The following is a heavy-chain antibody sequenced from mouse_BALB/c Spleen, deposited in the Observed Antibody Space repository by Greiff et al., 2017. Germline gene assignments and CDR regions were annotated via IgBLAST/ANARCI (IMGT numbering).Heavy chain of an antibody. D-gene: IGHD1-1*01. CDR2: ISSGSSTI. CDR3: ARGSTTVVAPYYYAMDY. CDR1: GFTFSSFG. Sequence: EVQRVESGGGLVQPGGSRKLSCAASGFTFSSFGMHWVRQAPEKGLEWVAYISSGSSTIYYADTVKGRFTISRDNPKNTLFLQMTSLRSEDTAMYYCARGSTTVVAPYYYAMDYWGQGTSVTVSS. V-gene: IGHV5-17*02. J-gene: IGHJ4*01.